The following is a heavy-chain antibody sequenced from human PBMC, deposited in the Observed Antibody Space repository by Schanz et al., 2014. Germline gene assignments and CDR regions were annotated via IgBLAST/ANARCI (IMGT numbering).Heavy chain of an antibody. V-gene: IGHV3-48*01. Sequence: EVQLVESGGGLAQPGGSLRLSCAASGITFSGYSMNWVRQAPGKGLEWVSYISGSSSTKYYADSVKGRFTISRDNGKKSLVLKMNTVRARNTAVYLCARDYESALSPPRHDAFDVWGQGTVVADSS. D-gene: IGHD3-22*01. CDR1: GITFSGYS. J-gene: IGHJ3*01. CDR2: ISGSSSTK. CDR3: ARDYESALSPPRHDAFDV.